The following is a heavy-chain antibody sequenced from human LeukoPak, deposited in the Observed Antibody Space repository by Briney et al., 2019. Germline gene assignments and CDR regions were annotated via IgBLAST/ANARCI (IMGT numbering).Heavy chain of an antibody. Sequence: GGSLRLSCAVSGFTFSSHDMDWVRQAPGKGLEWISHITTSSDDTHYADSVKGRFIISRDNVKDSLYLQMNSLRAEDTAVYYCVRDMTARSWHAFNSWGRGTLVTVSS. J-gene: IGHJ4*02. D-gene: IGHD6-13*01. CDR3: VRDMTARSWHAFNS. CDR1: GFTFSSHD. CDR2: ITTSSDDT. V-gene: IGHV3-21*05.